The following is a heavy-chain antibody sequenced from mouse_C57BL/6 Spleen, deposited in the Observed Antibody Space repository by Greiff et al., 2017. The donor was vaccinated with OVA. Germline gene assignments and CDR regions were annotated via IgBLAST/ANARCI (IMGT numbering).Heavy chain of an antibody. CDR2: IDPNGGGT. CDR3: ARRNYYGSSYSYWYFDF. D-gene: IGHD1-1*01. Sequence: QVQLQQPGAELVKPGASVKLSCKASGYTFTSYWMHWVKQRPGRGLEWIGRIDPNGGGTKYNEKFKSKATLTVDKPSSTAYMQLSSLTSEDSAFYYCARRNYYGSSYSYWYFDFWGTGTSVTVSS. V-gene: IGHV1-72*01. J-gene: IGHJ1*03. CDR1: GYTFTSYW.